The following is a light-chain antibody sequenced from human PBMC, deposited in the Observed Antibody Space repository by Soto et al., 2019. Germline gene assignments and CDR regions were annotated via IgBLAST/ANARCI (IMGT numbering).Light chain of an antibody. J-gene: IGLJ1*01. CDR3: SSHWGANTLYV. CDR2: EVT. CDR1: SSDVGGYKY. V-gene: IGLV2-14*03. Sequence: QSALTQPASVSGSPGQSITISCTGTSSDVGGYKYVSWYQQYPGKAPRLMIYEVTNRPSGVSNRFSGSKSANTASLTISGLQVDDEADYYCSSHWGANTLYVFGTGTKLTVL.